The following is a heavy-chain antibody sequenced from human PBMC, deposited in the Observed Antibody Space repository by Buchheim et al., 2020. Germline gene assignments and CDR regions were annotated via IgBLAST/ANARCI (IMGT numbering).Heavy chain of an antibody. V-gene: IGHV3-23*01. D-gene: IGHD5-24*01. J-gene: IGHJ6*03. CDR2: ISGSGGNT. CDR3: AKVGARDGYYYYYHMDV. CDR1: GFTFSSYA. Sequence: EVQLLESGGGLVQPGGSLRLSCAASGFTFSSYAMSWVRQAPGKGLEWVSVISGSGGNTYYADSVKGRFTISRDNSKNTLYLQMNSLRAEDTAVYYCAKVGARDGYYYYYHMDVWGKGTT.